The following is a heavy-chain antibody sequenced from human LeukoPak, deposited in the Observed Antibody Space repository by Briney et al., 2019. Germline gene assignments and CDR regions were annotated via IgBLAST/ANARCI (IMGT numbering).Heavy chain of an antibody. CDR3: ARDGEVFYDFWSGYYHLDY. V-gene: IGHV3-30*03. Sequence: PGGSLRLSCAASGFTFSNCGMHWVRQAPGKGLEWVALISYEGSKKYYADFVKGRFTISRDNSKNTLYLQMNSLRAEDTAVYYCARDGEVFYDFWSGYYHLDYWGQGTLVTVSS. D-gene: IGHD3-3*01. CDR1: GFTFSNCG. J-gene: IGHJ4*02. CDR2: ISYEGSKK.